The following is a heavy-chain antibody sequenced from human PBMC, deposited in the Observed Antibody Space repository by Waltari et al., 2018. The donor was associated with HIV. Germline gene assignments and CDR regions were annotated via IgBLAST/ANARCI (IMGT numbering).Heavy chain of an antibody. Sequence: EVQLVESGGGLVQPGGSLRLSCAASGFTFSSYWMSWVRQAPGKGVEWVANIKQDGSEKDYVDSMKGRFTISIDNAKNSLYLQINSLRAEDTAVYYCAGRSPARRLNWFDPWGQGTLVIVSS. V-gene: IGHV3-7*01. CDR2: IKQDGSEK. CDR1: GFTFSSYW. CDR3: AGRSPARRLNWFDP. J-gene: IGHJ5*02. D-gene: IGHD2-8*01.